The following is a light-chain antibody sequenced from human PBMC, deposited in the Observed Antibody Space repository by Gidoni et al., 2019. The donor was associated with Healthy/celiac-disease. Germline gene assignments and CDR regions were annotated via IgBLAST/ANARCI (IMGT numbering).Light chain of an antibody. CDR3: QQYDNWPPT. CDR1: QSVSSN. CDR2: GAS. J-gene: IGKJ1*01. Sequence: EIVMTQSPATLSVSPGERATLSCRASQSVSSNLAWYQQKPGQAPRLLIYGASTRATGIPARFSGSGSGTGFTLTISSLQSEDFAVYYWQQYDNWPPTFGQGTKVEIK. V-gene: IGKV3-15*01.